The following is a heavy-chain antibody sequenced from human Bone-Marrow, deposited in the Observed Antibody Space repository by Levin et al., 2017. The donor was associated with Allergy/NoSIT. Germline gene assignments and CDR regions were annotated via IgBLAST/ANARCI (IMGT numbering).Heavy chain of an antibody. CDR2: ISGAADNT. CDR1: GFSLSNYG. V-gene: IGHV3-23*01. CDR3: AKGDDWNDGIFY. Sequence: PGGSLRLSCAASGFSLSNYGMSWVRQAPGKGLEWVSVISGAADNTYYADSVKGRFTITRDKAKNTVDLHMSSLRVDDTAVYYCAKGDDWNDGIFYWGQGTPVTVSS. D-gene: IGHD1-1*01. J-gene: IGHJ4*02.